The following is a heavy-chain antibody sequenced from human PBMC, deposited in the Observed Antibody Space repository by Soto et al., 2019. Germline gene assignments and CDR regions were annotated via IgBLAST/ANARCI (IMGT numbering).Heavy chain of an antibody. CDR3: AKATYSSGSRYYFDY. J-gene: IGHJ4*02. Sequence: GGSLRLSCAASGFTFSSFAVSWVRQAPGKGLEWVSAISASSDHTFYADSVKGRFTISRDNSKNTLYLQVNSLRAEDTAVYYCAKATYSSGSRYYFDYSGQLALVSVSS. D-gene: IGHD6-19*01. CDR1: GFTFSSFA. V-gene: IGHV3-23*01. CDR2: ISASSDHT.